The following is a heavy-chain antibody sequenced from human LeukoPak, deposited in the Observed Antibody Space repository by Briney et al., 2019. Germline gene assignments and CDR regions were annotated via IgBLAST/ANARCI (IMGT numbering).Heavy chain of an antibody. V-gene: IGHV4-34*01. D-gene: IGHD4-11*01. CDR2: IDHTGDT. CDR3: AKGRRVRNYEYWFDP. CDR1: GFTFSGSG. Sequence: GSLRLSCVASGFTFSGSGMHWVRQPPGKGLEWIGEIDHTGDTNYQPSLKSRVTMSVDTSKNQFSLKLRSVTAAETAMYYCAKGRRVRNYEYWFDPWGQGTLVTVSS. J-gene: IGHJ5*02.